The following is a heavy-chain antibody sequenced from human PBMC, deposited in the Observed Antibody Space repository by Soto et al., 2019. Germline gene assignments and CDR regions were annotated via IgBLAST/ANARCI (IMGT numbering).Heavy chain of an antibody. J-gene: IGHJ5*02. CDR2: AYYSGST. CDR1: GGSINSGDCY. Sequence: PSETLSLTCTFSGGSINSGDCYWSWVRQPPGKGLEWIGYAYYSGSTSYNPSLKSRVIMSLDTSKNEFSLRLSSVTAADTAVYYSARDQTSGASGNPWFDRSGQGTLVTVSS. V-gene: IGHV4-30-4*01. CDR3: ARDQTSGASGNPWFDR. D-gene: IGHD3-10*01.